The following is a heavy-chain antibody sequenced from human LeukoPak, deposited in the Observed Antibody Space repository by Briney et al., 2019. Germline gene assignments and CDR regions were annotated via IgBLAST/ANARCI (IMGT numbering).Heavy chain of an antibody. V-gene: IGHV1-18*01. D-gene: IGHD7-27*01. CDR1: GGTFSSYA. CDR3: ARAGAYFDY. Sequence: GSSVKVSCKASGGTFSSYAISWVRQAPGQGLEWMGWISAYNGNTNYAQKLQGRVTMATDTSTSTAYMELRSLRSDDTAVYYCARAGAYFDYWGQGTLVTVSS. CDR2: ISAYNGNT. J-gene: IGHJ4*02.